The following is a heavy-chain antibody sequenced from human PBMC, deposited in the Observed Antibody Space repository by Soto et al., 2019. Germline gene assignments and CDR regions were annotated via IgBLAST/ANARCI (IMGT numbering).Heavy chain of an antibody. Sequence: QLQLQESGPGLVKPSETLSLTCTVSGGSISSSSYYWGWIRQPPGKGLEWIGSIYYSGSTYYNPSLKSRVTISVDTSKNQFSLKLSSVTAADTAVYYCARQPIAVAGISPEAVDYWGQGTLVTVSS. CDR1: GGSISSSSYY. CDR3: ARQPIAVAGISPEAVDY. J-gene: IGHJ4*02. D-gene: IGHD6-19*01. V-gene: IGHV4-39*01. CDR2: IYYSGST.